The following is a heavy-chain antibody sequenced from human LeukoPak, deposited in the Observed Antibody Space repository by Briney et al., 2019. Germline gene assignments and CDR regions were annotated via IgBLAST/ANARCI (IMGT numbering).Heavy chain of an antibody. Sequence: GGSLRLSCAASEFTFSSYWMSWVRQAPGKGLEWVANIKQDGSEKYYVDSVKGRFTISRDNAKNSLYLQMNSLRAEDTAVYYCARLLLTTVTKRDDAFDIWGQGTMVTVSS. V-gene: IGHV3-7*01. CDR1: EFTFSSYW. CDR2: IKQDGSEK. CDR3: ARLLLTTVTKRDDAFDI. J-gene: IGHJ3*02. D-gene: IGHD4-11*01.